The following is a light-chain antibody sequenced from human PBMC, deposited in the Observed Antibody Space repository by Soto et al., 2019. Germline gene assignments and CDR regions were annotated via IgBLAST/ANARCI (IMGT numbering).Light chain of an antibody. CDR1: QTISSW. CDR2: KAS. J-gene: IGKJ1*01. V-gene: IGKV1-5*03. CDR3: QHYISYSEA. Sequence: DIQMTQSPSTLSGSVGDRVTITCRASQTISSWLAWYQQKPGKAPTLLIYKASTLKSGGPSRFRGSGSGTEFTLTISSLQPDDFATYYCQHYISYSEAFGQGTKVELK.